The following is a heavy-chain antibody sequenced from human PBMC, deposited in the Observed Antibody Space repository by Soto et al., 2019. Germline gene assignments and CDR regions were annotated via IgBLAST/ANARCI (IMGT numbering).Heavy chain of an antibody. CDR3: ARPRHYDFWSGYYFDY. Sequence: SETLSLTCTVSGGSISSSSYYWGWIRQPPGKGLEWIGSIYYSGSTYYNPSLKSRVTISVDTSKNQFSLKLSSVTAADTAVYYCARPRHYDFWSGYYFDYWGQGTLVT. CDR1: GGSISSSSYY. J-gene: IGHJ4*02. CDR2: IYYSGST. V-gene: IGHV4-39*01. D-gene: IGHD3-3*01.